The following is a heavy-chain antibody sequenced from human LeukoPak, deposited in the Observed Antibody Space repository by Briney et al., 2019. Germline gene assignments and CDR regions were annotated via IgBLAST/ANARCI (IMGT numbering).Heavy chain of an antibody. CDR1: GGSISNYY. J-gene: IGHJ4*02. CDR2: VSYSGST. CDR3: ARGYCSGGTCYRTFFDQ. V-gene: IGHV4-59*01. D-gene: IGHD2-15*01. Sequence: RTSETLSLTCTVSGGSISNYYWDWIRQPPGKGLEWIGYVSYSGSTNYNSTLRSRVTMSVDTSKNQLSLKLSSVTAADTAVYYCARGYCSGGTCYRTFFDQWGQGTLVTVSS.